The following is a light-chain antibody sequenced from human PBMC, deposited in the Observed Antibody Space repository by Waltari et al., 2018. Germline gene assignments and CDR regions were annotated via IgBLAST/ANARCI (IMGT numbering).Light chain of an antibody. CDR3: SSYTSSSTLV. CDR1: GRDVGDDYY. Sequence: QSALTQPASVSGSPGQSITISCTRGGRDVGDDYYVSWYQQHPGKAPKLMIYDGITRPSGVSILFSGSKSGNTASLTISGLQAEDDADYYCSSYTSSSTLVFGGGTKVTVL. J-gene: IGLJ2*01. V-gene: IGLV2-14*03. CDR2: DGI.